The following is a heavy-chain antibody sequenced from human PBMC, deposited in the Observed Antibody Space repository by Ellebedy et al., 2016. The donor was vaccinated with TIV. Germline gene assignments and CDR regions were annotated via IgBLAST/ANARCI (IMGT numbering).Heavy chain of an antibody. Sequence: GESLKISCAASGFTFSSYSMNWVRQAPGKGLEWVSSISSSSSYIYYADSVKGRFTISRDNAKNSLYLQMNSLRAKDTAVYYCARATGTTGDYYYGMDVWGQGTTVTVSS. CDR3: ARATGTTGDYYYGMDV. CDR1: GFTFSSYS. V-gene: IGHV3-21*01. CDR2: ISSSSSYI. D-gene: IGHD1-7*01. J-gene: IGHJ6*02.